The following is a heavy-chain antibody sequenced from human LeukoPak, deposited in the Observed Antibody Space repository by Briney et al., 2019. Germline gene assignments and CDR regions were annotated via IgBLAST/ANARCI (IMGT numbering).Heavy chain of an antibody. Sequence: GGSLRLSCAASGFTLSSYAMSWVRQAPGKGLEWVSAISGSGGSTYYADSVKGRLTISRDNSKNTLYLRMNSLRAEDTAVYYCAKDHGHGGNSHWYFDLWGRGTLVTVSS. V-gene: IGHV3-23*01. D-gene: IGHD4-23*01. CDR1: GFTLSSYA. CDR3: AKDHGHGGNSHWYFDL. J-gene: IGHJ2*01. CDR2: ISGSGGST.